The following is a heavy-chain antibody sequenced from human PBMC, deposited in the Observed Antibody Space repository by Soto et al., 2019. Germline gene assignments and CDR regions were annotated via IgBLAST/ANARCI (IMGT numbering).Heavy chain of an antibody. CDR1: GGSISSGGYY. CDR2: IYYSGST. Sequence: QVQLQESGPGLVKPSQTLSLTCTVSGGSISSGGYYWSWIRQHPGKGLEWIGYIYYSGSTYYNPSLKSRVTISVDTSKNQFSLKLSSVTAADTAVYYCASPVGSISGSGSYPHRGAFDIWGQGTMVTVSS. V-gene: IGHV4-31*03. CDR3: ASPVGSISGSGSYPHRGAFDI. J-gene: IGHJ3*02. D-gene: IGHD3-10*01.